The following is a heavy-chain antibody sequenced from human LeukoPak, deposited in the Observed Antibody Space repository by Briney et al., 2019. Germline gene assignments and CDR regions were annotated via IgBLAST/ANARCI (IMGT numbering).Heavy chain of an antibody. V-gene: IGHV3-7*05. D-gene: IGHD3-3*01. CDR1: GFTCSNYW. Sequence: GALRLSCAASGFTCSNYWMTWVRQAPGKGLEWVAKIKQDGSEKYYVDSVKGRFTISRDNAKNSLYLQMNSLRVEDTAVYYCARTDLWSGYHRGYFDYWGQGTLVTVSS. CDR3: ARTDLWSGYHRGYFDY. J-gene: IGHJ4*02. CDR2: IKQDGSEK.